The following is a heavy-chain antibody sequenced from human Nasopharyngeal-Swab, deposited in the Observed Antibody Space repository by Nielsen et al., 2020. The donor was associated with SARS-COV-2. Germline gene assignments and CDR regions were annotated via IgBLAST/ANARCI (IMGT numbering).Heavy chain of an antibody. J-gene: IGHJ5*02. CDR1: GYTFTSYG. CDR3: ARDGTHVGAFLNWLDP. Sequence: ASVKVSCKASGYTFTSYGISWVRQAPGQGLEWMGWISAYNGDTNYAQKVQGRVTMTTDTSTGTAYMELRSLRSDDTAVYYRARDGTHVGAFLNWLDPWGQGTLVTVSS. D-gene: IGHD3-3*02. V-gene: IGHV1-18*01. CDR2: ISAYNGDT.